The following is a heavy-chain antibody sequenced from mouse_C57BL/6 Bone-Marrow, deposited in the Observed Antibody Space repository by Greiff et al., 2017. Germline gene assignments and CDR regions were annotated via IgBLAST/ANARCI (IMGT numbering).Heavy chain of an antibody. J-gene: IGHJ2*01. V-gene: IGHV1-82*01. D-gene: IGHD1-1*01. Sequence: QVQLQQSGPELVKPGASVKISCKASGYAFSSSWMNWVKQRPGKGLEWIGRIYPGDGDTNYNGKFKGKATLTADKSSSTAYMQLSRLTSEDSAVYFCALYGSFYYFDYWGQGTTLTVSS. CDR2: IYPGDGDT. CDR3: ALYGSFYYFDY. CDR1: GYAFSSSW.